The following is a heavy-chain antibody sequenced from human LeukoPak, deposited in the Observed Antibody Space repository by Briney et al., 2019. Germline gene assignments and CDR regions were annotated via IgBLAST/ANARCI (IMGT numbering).Heavy chain of an antibody. CDR1: GFTFSSYA. J-gene: IGHJ4*02. D-gene: IGHD2-15*01. Sequence: GGSLRLSCAASGFTFSSYAMSWVRQAPGKGLEWVSEITGSGGSTYYADSVKGRFTISRDNSKNTLYLQMNSLRAEDTAVYYCARDDGGSSIFDYWGQGTLVTVSS. CDR3: ARDDGGSSIFDY. CDR2: ITGSGGST. V-gene: IGHV3-23*01.